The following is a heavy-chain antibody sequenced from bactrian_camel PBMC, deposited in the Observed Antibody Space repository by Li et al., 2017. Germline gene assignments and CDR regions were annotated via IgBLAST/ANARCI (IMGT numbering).Heavy chain of an antibody. J-gene: IGHJ4*01. D-gene: IGHD3*01. V-gene: IGHV3S54*01. CDR3: AARPRWVPAIQAIDVLDDSEYVY. CDR2: TYTFGRTT. Sequence: HVQLVESGGGSVQPGGSLRLSCAASGNTYSLNCLGWFRQAPGMEREQVAVFTYTFGRTTRYADSVKGRFTISEDNAKITLYLQLNSLKPEDTAMYYCAARPRWVPAIQAIDVLDDSEYVYWGQGTQVTVS. CDR1: GNTYSLNC.